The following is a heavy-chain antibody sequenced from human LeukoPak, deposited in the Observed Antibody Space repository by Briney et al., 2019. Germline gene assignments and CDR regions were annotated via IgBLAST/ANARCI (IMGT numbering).Heavy chain of an antibody. V-gene: IGHV3-9*01. D-gene: IGHD3-10*01. CDR1: GFTFDDYA. CDR3: AKDRSYGSGSSRGFDY. CDR2: ISWNSGSI. Sequence: GGSLRLSCAASGFTFDDYAMHWVRQAPGKGLEWVSGISWNSGSIGYADPVKGRFTISRDNAKNSLYLQMNSLRAEDTALYYCAKDRSYGSGSSRGFDYWGQGTLVTVSS. J-gene: IGHJ4*02.